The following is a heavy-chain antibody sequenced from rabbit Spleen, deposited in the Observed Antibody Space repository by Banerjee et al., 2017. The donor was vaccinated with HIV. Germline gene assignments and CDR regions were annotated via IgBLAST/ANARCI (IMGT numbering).Heavy chain of an antibody. Sequence: QSLEESGGDLVKPGASLTLTCTASGFSFSSSYYICWVRQAPGKGLEWIACIYTTTGGTWYASWVNGRFTISKTSSTTVTLQMTSLTAADTATYFCARGSGSDTVHGGGDLWGQGTLVTVS. CDR2: IYTTTGGT. V-gene: IGHV1S40*01. J-gene: IGHJ4*01. D-gene: IGHD4-2*01. CDR1: GFSFSSSYY. CDR3: ARGSGSDTVHGGGDL.